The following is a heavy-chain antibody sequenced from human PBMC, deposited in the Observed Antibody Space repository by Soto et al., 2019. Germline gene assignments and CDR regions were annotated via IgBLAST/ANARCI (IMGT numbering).Heavy chain of an antibody. Sequence: EVQLLESRGGLVQPGGSLRLSCAASGFTFSSYAMSWVRQAPGKGLEWVSAISGSGGSTYYADSVKGRFTISRDNSKNTLYLQMNSLRAEDTAVYYCAKDLGSGSYGPAPFDYWGQGTLVTVSS. CDR2: ISGSGGST. CDR3: AKDLGSGSYGPAPFDY. V-gene: IGHV3-23*01. CDR1: GFTFSSYA. J-gene: IGHJ4*02. D-gene: IGHD1-26*01.